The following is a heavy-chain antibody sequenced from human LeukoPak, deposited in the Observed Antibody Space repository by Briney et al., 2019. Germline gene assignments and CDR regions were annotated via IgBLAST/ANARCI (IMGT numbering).Heavy chain of an antibody. D-gene: IGHD6-19*01. V-gene: IGHV1-18*01. CDR2: ISAYNGNT. CDR3: ARDSSGWYHGPNNSFDY. CDR1: GYTFTSYG. J-gene: IGHJ4*02. Sequence: ASVKVSCKASGYTFTSYGISWVRQAPGQGLEWMGWISAYNGNTNYAQKLQGRVTMTTDTSTSTAYMELRSLRSDDTAVYYCARDSSGWYHGPNNSFDYWGKGTLVTVSS.